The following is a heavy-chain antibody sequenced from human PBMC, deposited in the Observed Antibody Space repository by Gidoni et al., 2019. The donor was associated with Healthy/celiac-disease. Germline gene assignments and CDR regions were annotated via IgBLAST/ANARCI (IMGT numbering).Heavy chain of an antibody. Sequence: QVQLQESGPGLVKPSETLSLTCTVSGGSISSYYWRWIRQPAGKGLEWIGRIYTSGSTNYNPSLRSRVTMSVDTSKNQFSLKLSSVTAADTAVYYCAREDSSGWYTFDYWGQGTLVTVSS. D-gene: IGHD6-19*01. J-gene: IGHJ4*02. CDR2: IYTSGST. CDR1: GGSISSYY. CDR3: AREDSSGWYTFDY. V-gene: IGHV4-4*07.